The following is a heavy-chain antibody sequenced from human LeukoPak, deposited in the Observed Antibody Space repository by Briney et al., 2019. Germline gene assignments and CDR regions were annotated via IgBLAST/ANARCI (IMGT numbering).Heavy chain of an antibody. Sequence: PGGSLRLSCAASGFTFSSYWMHWVRQAPGKGLVWVSRISSDGSSTSYAASVKGRFTISRDNAKNTLYLQMNSLRAEDTAIYYCAGTLSGSYYVGDYWGQGTLVTVPS. CDR2: ISSDGSST. D-gene: IGHD1-26*01. CDR1: GFTFSSYW. J-gene: IGHJ4*02. CDR3: AGTLSGSYYVGDY. V-gene: IGHV3-74*01.